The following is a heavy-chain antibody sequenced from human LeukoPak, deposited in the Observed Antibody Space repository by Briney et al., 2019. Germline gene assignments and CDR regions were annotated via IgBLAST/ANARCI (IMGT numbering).Heavy chain of an antibody. CDR3: AKGRGYSYGLEYYYYYGMDV. Sequence: GRSLRLSCAASGFTFSSYGMHWVRQAPGKGLEWVAVISYDGSNKYYADSVKGRFTISRDNSKNTLYLQMNSLRAEDTAVYYCAKGRGYSYGLEYYYYYGMDVWGKGTTVTVSS. D-gene: IGHD5-18*01. J-gene: IGHJ6*04. CDR1: GFTFSSYG. CDR2: ISYDGSNK. V-gene: IGHV3-30*18.